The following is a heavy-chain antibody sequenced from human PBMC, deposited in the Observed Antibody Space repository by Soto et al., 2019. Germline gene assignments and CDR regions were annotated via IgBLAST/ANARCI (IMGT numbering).Heavy chain of an antibody. CDR1: GFSLSTSGVG. D-gene: IGHD3-22*01. Sequence: SGPTLVNPTQTLTLTCTFSGFSLSTSGVGVGWIRQPPGKALEWLALIYWNDDKRYSPSLKSRLTITKDTSKNQVVLTMTNMDPVDTATYYCAHKGPYYYDSSGPIDYWGQGTLVTVSS. J-gene: IGHJ4*02. CDR3: AHKGPYYYDSSGPIDY. V-gene: IGHV2-5*01. CDR2: IYWNDDK.